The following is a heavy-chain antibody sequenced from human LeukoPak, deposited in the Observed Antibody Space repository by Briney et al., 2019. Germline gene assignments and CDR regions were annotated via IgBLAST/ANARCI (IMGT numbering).Heavy chain of an antibody. J-gene: IGHJ5*02. Sequence: PSETLSLTCTVSGGSISSSNYYWGWIRQPPGKGLEWIGSIYYSGSTYYNPSLKSRVTISVDTSKNQFSLKLSSVTAADTAVYHCARGIAVAANWFDPWGQGTLVTVSS. CDR3: ARGIAVAANWFDP. V-gene: IGHV4-39*01. CDR2: IYYSGST. D-gene: IGHD6-19*01. CDR1: GGSISSSNYY.